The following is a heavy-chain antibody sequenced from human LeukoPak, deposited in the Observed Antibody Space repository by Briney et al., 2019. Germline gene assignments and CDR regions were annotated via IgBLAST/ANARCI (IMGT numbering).Heavy chain of an antibody. Sequence: PGGSLRLSCAASGFTFSSYAMSWVRQAPGKGLEWVSAISGSGGSTYYADSVKGRFTISRDNSKNTLYLQMNSLRAEDTAVYYCAKGAIAVAGPILNWFDPWGQGTLVTVSS. J-gene: IGHJ5*02. V-gene: IGHV3-23*01. CDR2: ISGSGGST. CDR1: GFTFSSYA. CDR3: AKGAIAVAGPILNWFDP. D-gene: IGHD6-19*01.